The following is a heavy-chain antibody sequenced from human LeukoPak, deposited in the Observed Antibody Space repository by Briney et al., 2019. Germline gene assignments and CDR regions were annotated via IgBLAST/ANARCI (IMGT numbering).Heavy chain of an antibody. Sequence: SVPVSCQGCGGTLSSYAISWVRQAPGQGREGVGGIIPIFGTANYAQKFQGRDTITADKSTSTAYMELSSLRSEDTAVYYCARYGYYGSGSPDYWGQGTLVTVSS. CDR2: IIPIFGTA. J-gene: IGHJ4*02. CDR3: ARYGYYGSGSPDY. CDR1: GGTLSSYA. V-gene: IGHV1-69*06. D-gene: IGHD3-10*01.